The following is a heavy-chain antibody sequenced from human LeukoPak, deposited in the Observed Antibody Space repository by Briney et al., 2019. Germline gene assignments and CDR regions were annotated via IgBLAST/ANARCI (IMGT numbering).Heavy chain of an antibody. Sequence: GGSLRLSCAASGLTFSHYAMTWVLQAPGKGLEWVSAISGGGGSAYYADSVKGRFTISRDSSMNTLYLQMNSLTAGDEAVYYYSSAVVPTRDYYYSGMDVWGQGTTVTVSS. CDR2: ISGGGGSA. V-gene: IGHV3-23*01. D-gene: IGHD2-21*01. J-gene: IGHJ6*02. CDR1: GLTFSHYA. CDR3: SSAVVPTRDYYYSGMDV.